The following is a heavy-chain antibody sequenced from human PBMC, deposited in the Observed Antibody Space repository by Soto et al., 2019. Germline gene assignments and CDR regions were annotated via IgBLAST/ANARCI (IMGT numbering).Heavy chain of an antibody. CDR3: AIYDSSGSRGFQH. CDR1: GDSISSYY. CDR2: IHYSGST. D-gene: IGHD3-22*01. J-gene: IGHJ1*01. V-gene: IGHV4-59*08. Sequence: SSETLSLTCTVSGDSISSYYWSWIRQPPGKGLEWIGYIHYSGSTNYNPSLKSRVTISVGTSKNQFSLRLSSVTAADTAVYYCAIYDSSGSRGFQHWGQGTLVTVSS.